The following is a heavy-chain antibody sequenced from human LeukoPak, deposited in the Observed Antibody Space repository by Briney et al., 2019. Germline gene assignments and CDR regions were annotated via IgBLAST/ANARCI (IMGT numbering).Heavy chain of an antibody. CDR3: TTGPREVNWFDP. CDR1: GFTFSSAW. J-gene: IGHJ5*02. D-gene: IGHD1-26*01. Sequence: GGSLRLSCAASGFTFSSAWMSWVRQAPGKGLEWVGRIKSKTDGGTTDYAAPVKGRFTISRDDSKNTLYLQMNSLKTEDTAVYYCTTGPREVNWFDPGGQGTLVTVSS. V-gene: IGHV3-15*01. CDR2: IKSKTDGGTT.